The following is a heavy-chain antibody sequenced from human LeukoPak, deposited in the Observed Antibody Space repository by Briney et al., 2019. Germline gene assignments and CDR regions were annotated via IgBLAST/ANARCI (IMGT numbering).Heavy chain of an antibody. CDR1: GFTFNTYS. CDR3: LRGDRRDY. V-gene: IGHV3-21*06. Sequence: GGSLRLSCEASGFTFNTYSMNCARQAPGKGLEWVSSIDSSGGYMFYADSVKGRFIISRDNAKDSLYLQMNSLRVEDTAVYYCLRGDRRDYWGQGTVVTVSS. CDR2: IDSSGGYM. J-gene: IGHJ4*02.